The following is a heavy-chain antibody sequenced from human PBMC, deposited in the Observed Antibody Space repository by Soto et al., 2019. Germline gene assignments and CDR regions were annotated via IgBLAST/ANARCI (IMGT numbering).Heavy chain of an antibody. J-gene: IGHJ4*02. Sequence: SETLSLTCTVSGGFISRYYWNWIRQPPGKGLEWIGYIYYSGSTNYNPTLQSRVTISVDTSKNQFSLKLSSVTAADTAVYYCARWGAVADFDYWGQGTLVTVSS. CDR1: GGFISRYY. CDR3: ARWGAVADFDY. CDR2: IYYSGST. D-gene: IGHD6-19*01. V-gene: IGHV4-59*08.